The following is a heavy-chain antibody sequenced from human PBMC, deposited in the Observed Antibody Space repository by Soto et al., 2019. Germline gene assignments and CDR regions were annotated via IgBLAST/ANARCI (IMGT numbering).Heavy chain of an antibody. D-gene: IGHD3-16*01. CDR1: GFTFSSYG. V-gene: IGHV3-30*18. CDR2: ISYDGSNK. J-gene: IGHJ4*02. Sequence: PGGSLRLSCAASGFTFSSYGMHWVRQAPGKGLEWVAVISYDGSNKYYADSVKGRFTISRDNSKNTLYLQMSSLRAEDTAVYYCAKGGYEGFSYFDYWGQGTLVTVSS. CDR3: AKGGYEGFSYFDY.